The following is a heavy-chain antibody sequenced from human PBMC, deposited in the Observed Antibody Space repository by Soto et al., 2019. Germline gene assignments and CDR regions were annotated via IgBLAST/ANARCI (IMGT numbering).Heavy chain of an antibody. Sequence: ESGGGVVQPGRSLRLSCAASGFTFSSYAMHWVRQAPGKGLEWVAVISYDGSNKYYADSVKGRFTISRDNSKNTLYLQMNSLRAEDTTVYYCARDLDYYDSSGSTGYWGQGTLVTVSS. V-gene: IGHV3-30-3*01. J-gene: IGHJ4*02. D-gene: IGHD3-22*01. CDR2: ISYDGSNK. CDR3: ARDLDYYDSSGSTGY. CDR1: GFTFSSYA.